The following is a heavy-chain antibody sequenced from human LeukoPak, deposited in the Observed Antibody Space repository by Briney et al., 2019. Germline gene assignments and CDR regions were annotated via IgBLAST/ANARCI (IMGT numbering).Heavy chain of an antibody. Sequence: GGSLRLSCVASGFIVSSNYMSWVRQAPGKGLEWVSVIYSGGTTYYADSVKGRFTISRDNSKNTLYLQMNRLRPEDAAVYYCAKAPVTTCRGAYCYPFDYWGQGTLVTVSS. V-gene: IGHV3-53*01. CDR1: GFIVSSNY. D-gene: IGHD2-21*01. J-gene: IGHJ4*02. CDR2: IYSGGTT. CDR3: AKAPVTTCRGAYCYPFDY.